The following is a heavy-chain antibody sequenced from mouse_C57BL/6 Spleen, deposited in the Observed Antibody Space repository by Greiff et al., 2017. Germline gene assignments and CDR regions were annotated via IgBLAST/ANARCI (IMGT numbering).Heavy chain of an antibody. V-gene: IGHV5-16*01. CDR3: ARGGTTVVATDYAMDY. J-gene: IGHJ4*01. D-gene: IGHD1-1*01. Sequence: EVKLVESEGGLVQPGSSMKLSCTASGFTFSDYYMAWVRQVPEKGLEWVANINYDGSSTYYLDSLKSRFIISRDNAKNSLYLQMSSLKSEETATYYCARGGTTVVATDYAMDYWGQGTSVTVSS. CDR2: INYDGSST. CDR1: GFTFSDYY.